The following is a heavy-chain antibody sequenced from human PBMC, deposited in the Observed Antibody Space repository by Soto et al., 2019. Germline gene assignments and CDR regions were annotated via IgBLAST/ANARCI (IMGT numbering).Heavy chain of an antibody. CDR3: PTLSPNDDILPIYYMDE. V-gene: IGHV3-23*01. D-gene: IGHD3-9*01. CDR1: GFTFSSYA. J-gene: IGHJ6*03. Sequence: GGSLRLSCAASGFTFSSYAMSWVRQAPGKGLEWVSAISGSGGSTYYADSVKGRFTISRDNSKNTLYLQMNSLRAEDTAVYYCPTLSPNDDILPIYYMDEWDKGTRVTV. CDR2: ISGSGGST.